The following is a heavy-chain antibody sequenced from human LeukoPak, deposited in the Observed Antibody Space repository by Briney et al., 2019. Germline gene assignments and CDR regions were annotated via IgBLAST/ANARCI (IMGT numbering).Heavy chain of an antibody. D-gene: IGHD1-14*01. Sequence: ASVKVSCKASGYTFSNYGISWVRQAPGQGLEWMGWVSGYNGDTNFAQKFQGRVAMTTDASTSTAYMELRSLRSDDTAVYYCARERKVEYNESDYWGQGTLVTVAS. J-gene: IGHJ4*02. V-gene: IGHV1-18*01. CDR3: ARERKVEYNESDY. CDR1: GYTFSNYG. CDR2: VSGYNGDT.